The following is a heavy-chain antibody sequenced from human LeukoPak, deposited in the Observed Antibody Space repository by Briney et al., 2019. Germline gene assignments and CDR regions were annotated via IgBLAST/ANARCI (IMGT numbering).Heavy chain of an antibody. CDR1: GDSVSSKNGA. Sequence: SQTLSLTCVVSGDSVSSKNGAWNWIRQSPSRGLEWLGRTYYRSKWYNDYAESMEGRMTISQDTSKNQYSLHLNSVTPDNTAVYYCARDFGTTGWHTFDYWGQGTLVTVSS. V-gene: IGHV6-1*01. J-gene: IGHJ4*02. CDR2: TYYRSKWYN. CDR3: ARDFGTTGWHTFDY. D-gene: IGHD6-19*01.